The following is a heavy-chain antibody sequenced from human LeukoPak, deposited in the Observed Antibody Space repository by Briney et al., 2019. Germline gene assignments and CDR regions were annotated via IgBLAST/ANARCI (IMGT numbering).Heavy chain of an antibody. D-gene: IGHD2-2*01. CDR1: GFTFSSYP. CDR2: IGGSGDTT. V-gene: IGHV3-23*01. Sequence: RGSLRLSCAASGFTFSSYPMNWVRQAPGKGLEWVSGIGGSGDTTYNADSVKGRFTISRDSSKNTLYLQLSGLRVEDTAVYYCAKGRLVPAALLDYWGRGTLVTVSS. CDR3: AKGRLVPAALLDY. J-gene: IGHJ4*02.